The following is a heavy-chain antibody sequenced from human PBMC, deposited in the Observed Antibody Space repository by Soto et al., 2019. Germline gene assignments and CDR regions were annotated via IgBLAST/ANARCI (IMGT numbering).Heavy chain of an antibody. CDR1: GYTFTSYA. D-gene: IGHD3-10*01. J-gene: IGHJ4*02. CDR3: ARDILFVEPLCGAGMH. CDR2: INAGNGNT. Sequence: QVQLVQSGAEVKKPGASVKVSCKASGYTFTSYAMHWVRQAPGQRLEWMGWINAGNGNTKYSQKFQGRVTITRDTSASTGYSELSSLRSEDTAVYDCARDILFVEPLCGAGMHWGQGALVTVSS. V-gene: IGHV1-3*01.